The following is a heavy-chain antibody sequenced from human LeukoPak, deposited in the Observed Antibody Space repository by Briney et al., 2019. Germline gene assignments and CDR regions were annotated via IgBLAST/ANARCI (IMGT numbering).Heavy chain of an antibody. V-gene: IGHV4-30-2*01. CDR2: VYHGGNT. J-gene: IGHJ4*01. CDR1: GDSITSGGYS. CDR3: ARGRELGIYFDY. Sequence: PSETLSLTCAVSGDSITSGGYSWSWIRQPPGKAPEWIGYVYHGGNTYYNPSLKSRVTISVDRSKNQFSLRLSSVAAADTAVYYCARGRELGIYFDYRGHGTLVTVSS. D-gene: IGHD1-14*01.